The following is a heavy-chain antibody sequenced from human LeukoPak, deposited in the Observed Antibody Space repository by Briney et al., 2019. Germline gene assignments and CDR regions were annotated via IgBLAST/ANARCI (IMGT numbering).Heavy chain of an antibody. J-gene: IGHJ4*02. D-gene: IGHD3/OR15-3a*01. CDR3: TAGTGRSDFDY. V-gene: IGHV3-15*01. CDR1: GFTFSNAW. Sequence: GGSLRLSCAASGFTFSNAWMSWVRQAPGRGLEWVGRIKRKGDDSTIDYAAPVKGRLSISRDDSKKTLYLQMKSLKSEDTAVYYCTAGTGRSDFDYWGQGTLVTVSS. CDR2: IKRKGDDSTI.